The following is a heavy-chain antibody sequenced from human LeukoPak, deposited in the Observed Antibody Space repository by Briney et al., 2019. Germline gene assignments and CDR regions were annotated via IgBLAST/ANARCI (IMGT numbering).Heavy chain of an antibody. CDR1: GFTFSSYS. D-gene: IGHD3-22*01. V-gene: IGHV3-21*01. J-gene: IGHJ4*02. Sequence: GGSLRLSCAASGFTFSSYSMNWVRQAPGKGLEWVSSISSSSSYIYYADSVKGRFTISRDNAKNSLYLQMNSLRAEDTAVYYCARDRRIGGYYDSSGYYSLVFDYWGQGTLVTVSS. CDR3: ARDRRIGGYYDSSGYYSLVFDY. CDR2: ISSSSSYI.